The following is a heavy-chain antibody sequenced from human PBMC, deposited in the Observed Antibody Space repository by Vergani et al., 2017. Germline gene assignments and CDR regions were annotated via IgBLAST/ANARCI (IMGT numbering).Heavy chain of an antibody. CDR2: IYYSGST. D-gene: IGHD6-19*01. Sequence: QLQLQESGPGLVKPSETLSLTCTVSGGPISSSSYYWGWIRQPPGKGLEWIGSIYYSGSTYYNPSLTSRVTISVDTSKNQFSLKLSSVTAADTAVYYCAKDLERLAYSSGWSHWYFDLWGRGTLVTVSS. CDR1: GGPISSSSYY. V-gene: IGHV4-39*07. J-gene: IGHJ2*01. CDR3: AKDLERLAYSSGWSHWYFDL.